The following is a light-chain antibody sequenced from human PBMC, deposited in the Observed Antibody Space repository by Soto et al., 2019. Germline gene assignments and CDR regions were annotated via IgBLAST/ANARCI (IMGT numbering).Light chain of an antibody. Sequence: QSALTQPRSVSGSPGQSVTISCTGTSRDVGGYNYVSWYQQHPGKAPKLMIYDVSKRPSGVPDRFSGSKSGNTASLTISGLQAKDEADYYCCSYAGSFVVFGGGTKLTVL. V-gene: IGLV2-11*01. CDR1: SRDVGGYNY. J-gene: IGLJ2*01. CDR2: DVS. CDR3: CSYAGSFVV.